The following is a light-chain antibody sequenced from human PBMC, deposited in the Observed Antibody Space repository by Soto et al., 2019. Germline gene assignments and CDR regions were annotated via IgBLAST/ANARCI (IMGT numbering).Light chain of an antibody. Sequence: QSALTQPASVSGSPGQSITISCIGTSSDVGAYDLVSRYQQYPGTAPRLIIYENIRRPSGIDSRFSGSKSGNTAALTISGLRAEDVSDYHCCLYAGNRIFVFGGGTQLTVL. CDR3: CLYAGNRIFV. J-gene: IGLJ2*01. CDR1: SSDVGAYDL. CDR2: ENI. V-gene: IGLV2-23*01.